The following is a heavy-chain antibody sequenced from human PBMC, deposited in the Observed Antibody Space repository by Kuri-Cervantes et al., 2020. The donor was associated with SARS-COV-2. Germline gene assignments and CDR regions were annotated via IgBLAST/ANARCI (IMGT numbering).Heavy chain of an antibody. D-gene: IGHD6-13*01. CDR1: GFTFSNAW. CDR3: AKAGNIAAAGAYYYYYMDV. CDR2: ISGSGGST. V-gene: IGHV3-23*01. Sequence: GESLKISCAASGFTFSNAWMCWVRQAPGKGLEWVSAISGSGGSTYYADSVKGRFTISRDNSKNTLYLQMNSLRAEDTAVYYCAKAGNIAAAGAYYYYYMDVWGKGTTVTVSS. J-gene: IGHJ6*03.